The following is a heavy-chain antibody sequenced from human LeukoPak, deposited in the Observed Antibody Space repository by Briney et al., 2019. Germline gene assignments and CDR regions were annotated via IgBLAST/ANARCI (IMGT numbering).Heavy chain of an antibody. D-gene: IGHD1-14*01. V-gene: IGHV1-8*01. J-gene: IGHJ3*02. CDR2: MNPNSGNT. CDR3: ARRKANHDAFDI. CDR1: GYTFTSYD. Sequence: ASVKVSCKASGYTFTSYDINWVRQATGQGLEWMGWMNPNSGNTGYAQKLQGRVTVTRNTSINTAYMELSSLRSDDTAVYYCARRKANHDAFDIWGQGTMVTVSS.